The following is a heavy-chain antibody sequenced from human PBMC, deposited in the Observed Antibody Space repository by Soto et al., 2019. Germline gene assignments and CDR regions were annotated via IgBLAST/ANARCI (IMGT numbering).Heavy chain of an antibody. CDR1: GGSVSSGSYY. V-gene: IGHV4-61*01. CDR2: IYYNGST. J-gene: IGHJ4*02. Sequence: QVQLHESGPGLVKPSETLSLTCTVSGGSVSSGSYYWSWIRQPTGQGLECIGYIYYNGSTNSNPSLKSRVTMSADTSRDQVSLKVSSVTAPDKACYYCARGFSMITSFDYWGQGSLVTVSS. CDR3: ARGFSMITSFDY. D-gene: IGHD3-22*01.